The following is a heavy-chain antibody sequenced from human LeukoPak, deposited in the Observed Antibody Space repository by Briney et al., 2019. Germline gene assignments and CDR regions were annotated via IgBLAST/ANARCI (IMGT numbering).Heavy chain of an antibody. CDR3: AREHVRYGAFDI. J-gene: IGHJ3*02. D-gene: IGHD1-1*01. CDR1: GYTFTSYY. V-gene: IGHV1-46*01. Sequence: GASVKVSCKASGYTFTSYYMHWVRQAPGQGLEWMGIINPSGGSTSYAQKFQGRVTMTRDMSTSTVYMELSSLRSEDTAVYYCAREHVRYGAFDIWGQGTMVTVSS. CDR2: INPSGGST.